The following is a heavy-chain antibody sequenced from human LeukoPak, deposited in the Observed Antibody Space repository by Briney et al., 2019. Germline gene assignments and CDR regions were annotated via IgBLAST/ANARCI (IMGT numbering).Heavy chain of an antibody. J-gene: IGHJ4*02. CDR2: ISYGGNNE. V-gene: IGHV3-30*03. CDR3: ARGYGVPPKVGY. Sequence: GGSLRLSCAASGFAFTSYSMHWVRQAPGKGLEWVAVISYGGNNEYYADSVKGRFTISRDNSKNTVYLQMNSLRTEDTAMYYCARGYGVPPKVGYWGQGTLVTVSS. D-gene: IGHD4-17*01. CDR1: GFAFTSYS.